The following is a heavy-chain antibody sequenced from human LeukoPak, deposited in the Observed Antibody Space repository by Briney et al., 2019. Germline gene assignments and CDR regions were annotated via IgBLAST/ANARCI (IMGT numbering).Heavy chain of an antibody. V-gene: IGHV3-23*01. CDR1: GFTLSNYA. D-gene: IGHD3-9*01. CDR2: IPGSGGNT. Sequence: VGCLRLSRAASGFTLSNYAMSWVRQAPGRGGEWVSAIPGSGGNTYYPDSVRGRFTIPRDNPKNKLYLQMTSLTAEDTAVYYCAKWGDYDVFAGYYDSDYWGQGTLVTVSS. J-gene: IGHJ4*02. CDR3: AKWGDYDVFAGYYDSDY.